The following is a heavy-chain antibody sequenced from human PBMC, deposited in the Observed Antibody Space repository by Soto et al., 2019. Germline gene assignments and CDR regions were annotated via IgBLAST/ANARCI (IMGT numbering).Heavy chain of an antibody. V-gene: IGHV1-8*01. D-gene: IGHD3-16*01. CDR1: GYLFTSSD. Sequence: QVQLVQSGAEVKKPGASVKVSCKASGYLFTSSDINWVRQATGQGLEWMGWLNPTTGNTGYAQNFQGRVTMTGNTSISTAYMELSSLKSEDTAMYYCTRGRIMITFGGASIIDSWGQGSLVTVSS. CDR2: LNPTTGNT. CDR3: TRGRIMITFGGASIIDS. J-gene: IGHJ4*02.